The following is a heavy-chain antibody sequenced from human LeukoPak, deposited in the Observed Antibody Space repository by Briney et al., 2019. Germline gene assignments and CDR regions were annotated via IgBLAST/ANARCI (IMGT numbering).Heavy chain of an antibody. J-gene: IGHJ4*02. D-gene: IGHD2-2*02. V-gene: IGHV4-34*01. CDR2: INHSGST. CDR1: GRSFSGYY. CDR3: ARGRRCSSTSCYIFDY. Sequence: SETLSLTCAVYGRSFSGYYWSWIRQPPGKGLEWIGEINHSGSTNYNPSLKSRVTISVDTSKNQFSLKLSSVTAADTAVYYCARGRRCSSTSCYIFDYWGQGTLVTVSS.